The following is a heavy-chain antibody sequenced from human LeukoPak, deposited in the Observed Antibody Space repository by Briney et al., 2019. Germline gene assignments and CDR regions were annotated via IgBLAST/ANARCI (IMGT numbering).Heavy chain of an antibody. D-gene: IGHD3-22*01. CDR3: ARGGWNKFDY. V-gene: IGHV4-59*01. CDR1: GASIGSYY. CDR2: FFYSGRT. Sequence: SETLSLTCTVSGASIGSYYWSWIRQSPGKGLEWVGYFFYSGRTNYNPSLKSRVTISEDTSKNQFSLKLTSATAADTAVYYCARGGWNKFDYWGQGTLVTVSS. J-gene: IGHJ4*02.